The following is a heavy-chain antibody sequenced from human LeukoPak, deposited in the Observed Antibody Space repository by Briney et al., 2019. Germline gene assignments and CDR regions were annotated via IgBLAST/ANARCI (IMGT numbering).Heavy chain of an antibody. CDR1: GYTFTSYA. D-gene: IGHD3-9*01. CDR3: ARDWPPYYDILTGTDAFDI. Sequence: APVKVSCKASGYTFTSYAMNWVRQAPGQGLEWMGWINTNTGNPTYAQGFTGRFAFSLDTSVSTAYLQISSLKAEDTAVYYCARDWPPYYDILTGTDAFDIWGQATIVTVSS. CDR2: INTNTGNP. J-gene: IGHJ3*02. V-gene: IGHV7-4-1*02.